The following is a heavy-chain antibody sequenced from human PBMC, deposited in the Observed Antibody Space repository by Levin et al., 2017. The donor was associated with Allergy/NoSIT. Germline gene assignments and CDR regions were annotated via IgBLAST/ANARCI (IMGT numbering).Heavy chain of an antibody. CDR3: ASITPDPFYFHH. Sequence: PSETLSLTCTVSGGSISSGPSYWGWVRQPPGRGLEWIGSFIYNGRTYYNSSLKSRVTISVDTSNNQFSLKLSSVTAADTALYYCASITPDPFYFHHWGQGTLVTVSS. CDR2: FIYNGRT. J-gene: IGHJ1*01. D-gene: IGHD1-14*01. V-gene: IGHV4-39*01. CDR1: GGSISSGPSY.